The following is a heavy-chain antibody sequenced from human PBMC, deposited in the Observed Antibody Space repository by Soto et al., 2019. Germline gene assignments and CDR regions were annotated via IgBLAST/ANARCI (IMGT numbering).Heavy chain of an antibody. J-gene: IGHJ4*02. CDR2: INIDGSST. V-gene: IGHV3-74*01. D-gene: IGHD2-21*01. CDR3: ARSRDGYNVVGAC. Sequence: EVQLVESGGGLVQPGGSLRLSCAASGFTLSSYWMHWVRQAPGKGLVWVSRINIDGSSTSYADSVKGRVTISRDNAKNTLYLQVNSLRAEDTAVYYFARSRDGYNVVGACWGQGTLVTVSS. CDR1: GFTLSSYW.